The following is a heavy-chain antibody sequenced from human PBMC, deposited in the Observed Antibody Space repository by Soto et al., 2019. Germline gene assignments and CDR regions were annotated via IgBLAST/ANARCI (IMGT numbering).Heavy chain of an antibody. CDR2: IYHSGST. V-gene: IGHV4-30-2*01. Sequence: PSETLSLTCAVSGGSISSGGYSWSWIRQPPGKGLEWIGYIYHSGSTYYNPSLKSRVTISVDRSKNQFSLKLSSVTAADTAVYYCARDRTSGSSWRGGFDPWGQGTLVTVS. J-gene: IGHJ5*02. D-gene: IGHD6-13*01. CDR1: GGSISSGGYS. CDR3: ARDRTSGSSWRGGFDP.